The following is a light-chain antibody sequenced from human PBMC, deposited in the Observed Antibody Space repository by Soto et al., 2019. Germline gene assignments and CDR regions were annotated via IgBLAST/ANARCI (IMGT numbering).Light chain of an antibody. V-gene: IGKV1-33*01. CDR2: DAS. CDR3: QQYDNLPLT. Sequence: DIQMTQSPSSLSASVGDRVTITCQASQDISNYLNWYQQKPGKAPKLLIYDASNLETGVRSRFSGSGSGTDFTFTISSLQPEDIATYYFQQYDNLPLTFGPGTKVDIK. CDR1: QDISNY. J-gene: IGKJ3*01.